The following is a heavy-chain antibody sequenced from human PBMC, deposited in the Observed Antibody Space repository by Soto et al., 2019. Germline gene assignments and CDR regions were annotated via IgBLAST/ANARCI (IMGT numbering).Heavy chain of an antibody. J-gene: IGHJ3*02. V-gene: IGHV3-11*06. CDR3: ATPNTPYYGRNSAAFEI. CDR1: GFTFSDYY. Sequence: QVQLVESGGGLVKPGGSLRLSCAASGFTFSDYYMSWIRQAPGQGLEWVSDISDDSDYTSYADSVRGRFSISRDNAQKSLYLQITRLRAEDPALYYCATPNTPYYGRNSAAFEIWGQGTMVTVSS. D-gene: IGHD4-17*01. CDR2: ISDDSDYT.